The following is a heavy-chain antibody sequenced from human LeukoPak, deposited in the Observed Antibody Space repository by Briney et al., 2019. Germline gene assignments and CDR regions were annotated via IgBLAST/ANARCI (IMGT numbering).Heavy chain of an antibody. CDR2: IVVGSGNT. CDR1: GFTFTSSA. V-gene: IGHV1-58*02. D-gene: IGHD1-26*01. J-gene: IGHJ3*02. CDR3: AAESRSADDAFDI. Sequence: ASVKVSCKASGFTFTSSAMQWVRQARGQRLEWIGWIVVGSGNTNYAQKFQERVTITRDMSTSTAYMELSSLRSEDTAVYYCAAESRSADDAFDIWGQGTMVTVSS.